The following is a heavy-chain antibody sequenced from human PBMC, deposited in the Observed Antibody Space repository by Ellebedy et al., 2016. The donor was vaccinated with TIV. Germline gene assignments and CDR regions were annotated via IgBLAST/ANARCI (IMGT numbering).Heavy chain of an antibody. CDR2: ISSNGGST. CDR3: VKGGWFDP. D-gene: IGHD3-16*01. CDR1: GFTFSTYA. V-gene: IGHV3-64D*06. J-gene: IGHJ5*02. Sequence: GGSLRLSXSASGFTFSTYAMYWVRQAPGKGLEYVSGISSNGGSTYYADSVKGRFTISRDNSKNTLYLQMSSLRAEDTAVYYCVKGGWFDPWGQGTLVTVSS.